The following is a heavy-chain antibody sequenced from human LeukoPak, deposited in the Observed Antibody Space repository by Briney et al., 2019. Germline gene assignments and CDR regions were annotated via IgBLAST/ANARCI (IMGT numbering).Heavy chain of an antibody. D-gene: IGHD6-6*01. CDR2: ISSSSSYI. Sequence: GGSLRLSCAASGFTFSSYSMNWVRQAPGKGLEWVSSISSSSSYIYYADSVKGRFTISRDNPKNSLYLQMNSLRAEDTAVYYCARDKDSSSSFDYWGQGTLVTVSS. CDR3: ARDKDSSSSFDY. CDR1: GFTFSSYS. J-gene: IGHJ4*02. V-gene: IGHV3-21*01.